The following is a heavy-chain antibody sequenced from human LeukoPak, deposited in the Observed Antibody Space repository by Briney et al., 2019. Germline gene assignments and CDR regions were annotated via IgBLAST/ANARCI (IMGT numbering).Heavy chain of an antibody. J-gene: IGHJ4*02. V-gene: IGHV3-30*04. Sequence: GGSLRLSCATSGFSFYNLAFHWVRQAPGKGLEWVSLISHDGNSRKYADSVKGRFIVSRDNSKNTLYLQTNSLRAEDTAVYYCAKDRGITMVRGVDYWGQGTLVTVSS. CDR3: AKDRGITMVRGVDY. CDR1: GFSFYNLA. CDR2: ISHDGNSR. D-gene: IGHD3-10*01.